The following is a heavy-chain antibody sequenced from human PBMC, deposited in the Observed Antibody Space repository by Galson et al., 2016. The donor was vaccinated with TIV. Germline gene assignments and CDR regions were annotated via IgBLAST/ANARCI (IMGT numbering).Heavy chain of an antibody. CDR3: ARPASLGYFDWLPPDS. D-gene: IGHD3-9*01. CDR1: GLTFSSSA. CDR2: ISYDGSHK. J-gene: IGHJ4*02. V-gene: IGHV3-30*04. Sequence: SLRLSCAGSGLTFSSSAVHWVRQAPGKGLEWLAIISYDGSHKNYGDSVKGRFTVSRDNSENTVYLQMNNLRNEDTAVYYCARPASLGYFDWLPPDSWGQGTLVTVSS.